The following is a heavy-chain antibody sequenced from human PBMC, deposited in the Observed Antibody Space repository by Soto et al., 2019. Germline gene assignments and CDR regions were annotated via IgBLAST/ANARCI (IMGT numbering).Heavy chain of an antibody. CDR2: ISGSGDNT. Sequence: GGSLRLSCQVSGFTFTRYAMTWVRQAPGKGLEWVSAISGSGDNTYYADSVKGRFTISRDNSMDTLYLQMNSLRVEDTAVYYCAKVGYSGYDLGHQRLLRLAPWGQGTLVTVSS. CDR3: AKVGYSGYDLGHQRLLRLAP. D-gene: IGHD5-12*01. V-gene: IGHV3-23*01. CDR1: GFTFTRYA. J-gene: IGHJ5*02.